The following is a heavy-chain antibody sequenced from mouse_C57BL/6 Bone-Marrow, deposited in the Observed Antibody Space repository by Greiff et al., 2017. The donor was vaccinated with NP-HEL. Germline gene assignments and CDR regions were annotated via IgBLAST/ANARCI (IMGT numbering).Heavy chain of an antibody. Sequence: EVHLVESGGDLVKPGGSLKLSCAASGFTFSSYGMSWVRQTPDKRLEWVATISSGGSYTYYPDSVKGRFTISRDNAKNTLYLQMSSLKSEDTAMYYCARRPYDGYLDYWGQGTTLTVSS. CDR3: ARRPYDGYLDY. CDR2: ISSGGSYT. V-gene: IGHV5-6*01. J-gene: IGHJ2*01. D-gene: IGHD2-3*01. CDR1: GFTFSSYG.